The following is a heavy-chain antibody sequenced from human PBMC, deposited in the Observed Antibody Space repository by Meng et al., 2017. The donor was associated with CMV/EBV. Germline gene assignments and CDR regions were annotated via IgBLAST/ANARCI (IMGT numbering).Heavy chain of an antibody. Sequence: GESLKISCAASGFTFSSYWMSWVRQAPGKGLEWVANIKQDGSEKYYVDSVKGRLTISRDNAKNSLYLQMNSLRAEDTAVYYCARGGIAARLCDYWGQGTLVTVSS. CDR1: GFTFSSYW. V-gene: IGHV3-7*01. CDR2: IKQDGSEK. J-gene: IGHJ4*02. CDR3: ARGGIAARLCDY. D-gene: IGHD6-6*01.